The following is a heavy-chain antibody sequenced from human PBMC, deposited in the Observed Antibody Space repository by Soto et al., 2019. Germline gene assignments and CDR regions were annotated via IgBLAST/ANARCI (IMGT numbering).Heavy chain of an antibody. J-gene: IGHJ4*02. V-gene: IGHV3-23*01. CDR1: GLTFRNHA. CDR2: IAPIGYST. Sequence: EVQLLESGGGLVQPGGSLRLSCAVSGLTFRNHAMSWVRQAPGKGLEWVSTIAPIGYSTHYAGSVEGRFTISRDDSKSTLDLQMKSLRADDTAVYYCVSWVSPHFDYWGQGTLVSVSS. D-gene: IGHD2-8*01. CDR3: VSWVSPHFDY.